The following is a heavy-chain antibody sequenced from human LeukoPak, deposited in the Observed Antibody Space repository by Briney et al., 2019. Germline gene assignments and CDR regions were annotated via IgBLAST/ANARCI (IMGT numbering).Heavy chain of an antibody. J-gene: IGHJ3*02. V-gene: IGHV4-61*01. D-gene: IGHD4-17*01. CDR3: ARDQGYGDLNAFDI. CDR1: GGSVSSGSYY. Sequence: PSETLSLTCTVSGGSVSSGSYYWSWIRQPPGKGLEWIGYIYYSGSTNYNPSLKSRVTISVDTSKNQFSLKLSSVTAADTAVYYCARDQGYGDLNAFDIWGQGTMDTVSS. CDR2: IYYSGST.